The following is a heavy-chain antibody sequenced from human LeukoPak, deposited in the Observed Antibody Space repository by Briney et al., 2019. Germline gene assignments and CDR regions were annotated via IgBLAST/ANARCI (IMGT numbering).Heavy chain of an antibody. CDR1: GGTFSSYA. J-gene: IGHJ4*02. Sequence: GASVRFSCKASGGTFSSYAISWVRQAPGQGLEWMGRIIPILGIANYAQKFQGRVTITADKSTSTAYMELSSLRSEDTAVYYCARAPPYGDFIFDYWGQGTLVTVSS. CDR2: IIPILGIA. D-gene: IGHD4-17*01. V-gene: IGHV1-69*04. CDR3: ARAPPYGDFIFDY.